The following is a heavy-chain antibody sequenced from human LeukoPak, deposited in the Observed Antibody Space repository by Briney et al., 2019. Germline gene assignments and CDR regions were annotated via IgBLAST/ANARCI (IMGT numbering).Heavy chain of an antibody. CDR3: ARFLRISMIFGPFEI. V-gene: IGHV4-39*07. J-gene: IGHJ3*02. D-gene: IGHD3/OR15-3a*01. CDR2: IYYSGST. Sequence: SETLSLTCNVSGGSISSSNYYWGWIRQPPGKGLEWTASIYYSGSTYYNPSLKSRVTISLDTSKNQFSLNLSSVTAADTAVYYCARFLRISMIFGPFEIWGQGTMVTVSS. CDR1: GGSISSSNYY.